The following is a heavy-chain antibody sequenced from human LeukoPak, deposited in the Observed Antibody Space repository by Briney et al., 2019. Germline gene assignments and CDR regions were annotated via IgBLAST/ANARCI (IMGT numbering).Heavy chain of an antibody. Sequence: PGGSLRLSCAASGFTFDDYGLSWVRQAPGKGLEWVSGINWNGGSTGYADSVKGRFTISRDNSKNTLYVQMNSLRAEDTAVYYCAKATSPVISRNLFDRWGQGTLVTVSS. CDR1: GFTFDDYG. V-gene: IGHV3-20*04. J-gene: IGHJ5*02. CDR3: AKATSPVISRNLFDR. D-gene: IGHD3-3*02. CDR2: INWNGGST.